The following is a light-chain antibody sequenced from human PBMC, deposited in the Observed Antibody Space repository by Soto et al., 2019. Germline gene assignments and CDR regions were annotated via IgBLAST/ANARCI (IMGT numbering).Light chain of an antibody. Sequence: EIVMTPSTATLSVSPGERATLSCRASQSISTELAWSQQKPGHPPRLLIYSSSTRATGVPARLTGSGSGSEFTLTISGLQSEDFAVYYCQQGHNWPLTFGQGTRREI. CDR1: QSISTE. V-gene: IGKV3-15*01. CDR2: SSS. J-gene: IGKJ2*01. CDR3: QQGHNWPLT.